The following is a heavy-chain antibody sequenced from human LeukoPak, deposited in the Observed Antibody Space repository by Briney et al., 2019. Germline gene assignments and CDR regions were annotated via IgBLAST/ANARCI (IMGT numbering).Heavy chain of an antibody. Sequence: PSETLSLTCTVSGGSISSYYWSWIRKPPGKGLEWIGYIYYSGTTNYNPSLKGRVTISVDTSKHQFSLKLSSVTAADTAVYYCVRHLDSLPHRAFDLWRQGTMVSVSS. CDR2: IYYSGTT. V-gene: IGHV4-59*08. CDR1: GGSISSYY. D-gene: IGHD2-21*01. J-gene: IGHJ3*01. CDR3: VRHLDSLPHRAFDL.